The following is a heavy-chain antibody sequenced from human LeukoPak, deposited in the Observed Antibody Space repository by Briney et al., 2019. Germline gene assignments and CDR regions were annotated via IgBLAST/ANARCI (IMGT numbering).Heavy chain of an antibody. CDR2: IYPDDSET. CDR3: ARLEGSGTYYDY. Sequence: GESLKISCKGSGYSFTSHWIGWVRQMPGKGLEWMGIIYPDDSETRYSPPFQGQVTVSADKSINTAYLQWSSLRASDTAMYYSARLEGSGTYYDYWGQGTLVTVSS. D-gene: IGHD3-10*01. CDR1: GYSFTSHW. J-gene: IGHJ4*02. V-gene: IGHV5-51*01.